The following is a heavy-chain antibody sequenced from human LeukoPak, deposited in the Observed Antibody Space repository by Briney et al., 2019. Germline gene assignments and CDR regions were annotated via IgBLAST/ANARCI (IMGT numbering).Heavy chain of an antibody. CDR3: ARQRAARLFDY. CDR1: GGSISSGGYS. V-gene: IGHV4-30-2*01. D-gene: IGHD6-6*01. Sequence: SQTLSLTCAVSGGSISSGGYSWSWIRQPPGKGLEWIGYIYHSGSTYYNPSLKSRVTISVDTSKNQFSLKLSSVTAADTAVYYCARQRAARLFDYWGQGTLVTVSS. J-gene: IGHJ4*02. CDR2: IYHSGST.